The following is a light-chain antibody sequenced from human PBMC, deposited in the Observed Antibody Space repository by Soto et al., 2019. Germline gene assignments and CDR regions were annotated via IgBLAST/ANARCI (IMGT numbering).Light chain of an antibody. V-gene: IGLV2-11*01. CDR1: SSDVGGYNC. CDR2: DVT. J-gene: IGLJ1*01. CDR3: CSHSASYTFV. Sequence: QSVLTHPRSLSGSPGQSVTISCTGTSSDVGGYNCVSWYQQHPGKAPQLIIYDVTQQPSGVPDRFSGSKSGNTASLSISGLQAEDEADYYCCSHSASYTFVFGTGTKVTVL.